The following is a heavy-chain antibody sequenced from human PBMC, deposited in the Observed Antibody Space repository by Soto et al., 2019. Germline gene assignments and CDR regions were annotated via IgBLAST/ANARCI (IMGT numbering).Heavy chain of an antibody. J-gene: IGHJ5*02. CDR2: IYHSGST. V-gene: IGHV4-38-2*01. Sequence: SETLSLTCAVSGYSISSGYYWGWIRQPPGKGLEWIGSIYHSGSTYYNPSLKSRVTISVDTSKNQFSLKLSSVTAADTAVYYCARSVHYYDSSGYYPWGQGTLVTVSS. CDR1: GYSISSGYY. D-gene: IGHD3-22*01. CDR3: ARSVHYYDSSGYYP.